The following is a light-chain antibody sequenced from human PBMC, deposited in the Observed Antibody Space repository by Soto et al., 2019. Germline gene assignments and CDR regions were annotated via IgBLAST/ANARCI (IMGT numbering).Light chain of an antibody. CDR2: RNN. CDR1: SSNIGGYY. CDR3: ATWDASLNGPV. V-gene: IGLV1-47*01. Sequence: QLVLTQPPSASGTPGQRVTISCSGGSSNIGGYYVYWYQHVPGTAPKLLIYRNNQRPSGVSDRFSGSKSGTSASLAISGLRSEDETDYYCATWDASLNGPVFGGGTKLTVL. J-gene: IGLJ2*01.